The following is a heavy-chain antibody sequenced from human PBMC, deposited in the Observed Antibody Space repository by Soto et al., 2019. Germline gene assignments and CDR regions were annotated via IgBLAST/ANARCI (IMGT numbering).Heavy chain of an antibody. Sequence: LSFAASGFTFSGYAMSWVRQAPGEGLEWVSAISGSGGSTYYADSVKGRSTISRDNSKNTLYLQMNSLRAEDTAVYYCANFAVIARVDYWGQGTLVTVSS. CDR2: ISGSGGST. CDR1: GFTFSGYA. V-gene: IGHV3-23*01. J-gene: IGHJ4*02. CDR3: ANFAVIARVDY. D-gene: IGHD4-4*01.